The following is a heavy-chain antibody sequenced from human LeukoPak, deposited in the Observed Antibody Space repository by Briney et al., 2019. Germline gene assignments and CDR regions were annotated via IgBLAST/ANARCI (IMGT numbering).Heavy chain of an antibody. CDR2: ISGTSRTI. CDR1: GFTFSSYR. Sequence: GGSLRLSCAASGFTFSSYRLNWVRQAPGKGLEWVSYISGTSRTIYYADSVKGRFTVSRDNAKNSLYLQVSSLRADDTAVYYCARGAEFYYYMDVWGKGTTVTVSS. J-gene: IGHJ6*03. V-gene: IGHV3-48*01. D-gene: IGHD3-10*01. CDR3: ARGAEFYYYMDV.